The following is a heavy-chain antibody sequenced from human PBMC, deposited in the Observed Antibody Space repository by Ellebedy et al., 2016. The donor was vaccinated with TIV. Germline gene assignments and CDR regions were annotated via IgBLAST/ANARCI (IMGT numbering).Heavy chain of an antibody. CDR2: INHSGST. V-gene: IGHV4-34*01. CDR3: ARDLAVVVVAAGGMDG. D-gene: IGHD2-15*01. CDR1: GGSFSGYY. J-gene: IGHJ6*02. Sequence: SETLSLXXAVYGGSFSGYYWSWIRQPPGKGLEWIGEINHSGSTNYNPSLKSRVTISVDTSKNQFSLKLSSVTAADTAVYYCARDLAVVVVAAGGMDGWGQGTTVTVSS.